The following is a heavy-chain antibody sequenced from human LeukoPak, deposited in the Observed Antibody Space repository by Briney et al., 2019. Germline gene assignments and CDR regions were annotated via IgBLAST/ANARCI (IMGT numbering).Heavy chain of an antibody. CDR1: GYTFTSYG. J-gene: IGHJ6*02. CDR3: ARVSGSYHYYYGMDV. CDR2: ISAYNGNT. Sequence: ASVKVSCKASGYTFTSYGISWVRQAPGQGLEWMGWISAYNGNTNYAQKLQGRVTMTTDISTSTAYMELRSLRSDDTAVYYCARVSGSYHYYYGMDVWGQGTTVTVSS. V-gene: IGHV1-18*01. D-gene: IGHD1-26*01.